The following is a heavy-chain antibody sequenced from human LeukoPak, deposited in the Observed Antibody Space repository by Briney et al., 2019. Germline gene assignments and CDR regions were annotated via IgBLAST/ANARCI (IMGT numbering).Heavy chain of an antibody. CDR3: ARARPMVRGVINRYGMDV. CDR2: ISYDGSDK. D-gene: IGHD3-10*01. CDR1: GFTFSSYA. V-gene: IGHV3-30*04. Sequence: GGSLRLSCAASGFTFSSYAMHWVRQAPGKGLEWVAVISYDGSDKYYADSVKGRFTISRDNSKNTLYLQMNSLRAEDTAVYYCARARPMVRGVINRYGMDVWGKGTTVTVSS. J-gene: IGHJ6*04.